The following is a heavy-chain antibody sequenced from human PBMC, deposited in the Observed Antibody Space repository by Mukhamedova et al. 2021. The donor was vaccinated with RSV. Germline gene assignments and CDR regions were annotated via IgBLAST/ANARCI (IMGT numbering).Heavy chain of an antibody. CDR3: AKDRPPDYYDSRGYYGVDYYGMDV. CDR2: ISGSGGST. J-gene: IGHJ6*02. V-gene: IGHV3-23*01. D-gene: IGHD3-22*01. Sequence: GKGLEWVSAISGSGGSTYYADSVKGRFTISRDNSKNTLYLQMNSLRAEDTAVYYCAKDRPPDYYDSRGYYGVDYYGMDVWGQGTTV.